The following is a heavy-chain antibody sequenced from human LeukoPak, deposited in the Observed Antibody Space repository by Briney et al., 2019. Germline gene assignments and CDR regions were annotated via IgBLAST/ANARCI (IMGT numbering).Heavy chain of an antibody. J-gene: IGHJ4*02. CDR3: ARDKYYDFWSGYYSHY. V-gene: IGHV3-66*02. Sequence: GGSLRLSCAASGLSFDIYEMNWVRQAPGKGLEWVSVIYSGGSTYYPDSVKGRFTISRDNSKNTLYLQMNSLRAEDTAVYYCARDKYYDFWSGYYSHYWGQGTLVTVSS. CDR1: GLSFDIYE. D-gene: IGHD3-3*01. CDR2: IYSGGST.